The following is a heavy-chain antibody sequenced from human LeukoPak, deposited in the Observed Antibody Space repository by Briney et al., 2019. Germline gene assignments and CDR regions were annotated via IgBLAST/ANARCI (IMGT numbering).Heavy chain of an antibody. CDR3: ARQYSSGWYPGPPHYYYYYMDV. D-gene: IGHD6-19*01. V-gene: IGHV4-61*02. Sequence: PSETLSLSCTVSGDSISSGDYYWNWNRPPAGKGLEWIGRIYTSGCTNYNPSLKSRVTISVDTSKNQFSLKLSSVTAADTAVYYCARQYSSGWYPGPPHYYYYYMDVWGKGTTVTVSS. J-gene: IGHJ6*03. CDR1: GDSISSGDYY. CDR2: IYTSGCT.